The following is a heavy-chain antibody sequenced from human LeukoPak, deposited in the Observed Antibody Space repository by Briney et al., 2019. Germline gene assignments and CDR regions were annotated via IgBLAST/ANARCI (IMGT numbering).Heavy chain of an antibody. CDR3: ARGNSGVAVARFDY. Sequence: SQTLSLTCVTSGDSVSNNNAAWNWIRQSPSRGLEWLGRTYYRSKWYSDYAASVQGRITVNPDTSKNQFSLQLNSVTLEDTAVYYCARGNSGVAVARFDYWGQGTLVTVSS. J-gene: IGHJ4*02. D-gene: IGHD6-19*01. V-gene: IGHV6-1*01. CDR2: TYYRSKWYS. CDR1: GDSVSNNNAA.